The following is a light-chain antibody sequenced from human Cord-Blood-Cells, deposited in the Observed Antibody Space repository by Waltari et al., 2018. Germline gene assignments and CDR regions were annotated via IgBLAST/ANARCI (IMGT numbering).Light chain of an antibody. CDR3: AAWDDSLSGWV. CDR1: SSNIGSNY. J-gene: IGLJ3*02. CDR2: RNN. V-gene: IGLV1-47*01. Sequence: QPVLTQPPSASGTPAQTVTISCAGSSSNIGSNYVTWYQQLPGTAPKLLIYRNNQRPSGVPDRFSGSKSGTSASLAISGLRSEDEADYYCAAWDDSLSGWVFGGGTKLTVL.